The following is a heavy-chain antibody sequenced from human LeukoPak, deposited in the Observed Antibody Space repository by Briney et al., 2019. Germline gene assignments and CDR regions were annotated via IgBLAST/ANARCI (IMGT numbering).Heavy chain of an antibody. V-gene: IGHV3-48*02. CDR3: TRDPDALDY. CDR2: ITGSSSTK. Sequence: GGFLRLSCAASGFIFSTYSMNWVRQAPGKGLEWVSYITGSSSTKHYADSVKGRFTISRDNAKNSLFLEMNSLRDEDTAVYYCTRDPDALDYWGQGTLVTVSS. CDR1: GFIFSTYS. J-gene: IGHJ4*02.